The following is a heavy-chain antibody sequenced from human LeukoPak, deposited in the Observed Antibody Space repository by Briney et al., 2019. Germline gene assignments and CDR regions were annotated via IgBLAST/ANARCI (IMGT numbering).Heavy chain of an antibody. V-gene: IGHV3-30-3*01. D-gene: IGHD3-3*01. Sequence: GSLRLSCAASGFTFSSYAMHWVRQAPGKGLEWVAVISYDGSNKYYADSVKGRFTIFRDNSKNTLYLQMNSLRAEDTAVYYCARDRDYDFWSGPEYYGMDVWGQGTTVTVSS. J-gene: IGHJ6*02. CDR2: ISYDGSNK. CDR3: ARDRDYDFWSGPEYYGMDV. CDR1: GFTFSSYA.